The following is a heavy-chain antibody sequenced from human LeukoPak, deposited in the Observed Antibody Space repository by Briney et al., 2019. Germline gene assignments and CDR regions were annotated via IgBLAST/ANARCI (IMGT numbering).Heavy chain of an antibody. CDR1: GFTFGSYV. V-gene: IGHV3-23*01. Sequence: PGGSLRLSCAASGFTFGSYVTSWVRQAPGKGLEWVSVISGSGDTTYYADSVKGRFTISRDNSRNTLYLQMNSLRAEDTAVYYCAHLVEVTFIWGQGTLVTVSS. CDR3: AHLVEVTFI. J-gene: IGHJ4*02. D-gene: IGHD2-8*02. CDR2: ISGSGDTT.